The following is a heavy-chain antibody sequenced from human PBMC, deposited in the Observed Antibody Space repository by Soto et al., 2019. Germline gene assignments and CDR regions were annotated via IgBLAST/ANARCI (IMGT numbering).Heavy chain of an antibody. D-gene: IGHD1-26*01. V-gene: IGHV4-39*02. J-gene: IGHJ5*02. CDR2: IYYSGST. CDR3: ATQEVGGSYVYTFDP. CDR1: GGSISSSSYY. Sequence: QLQLQESGPGLVKPSETLSLTCTVSGGSISSSSYYWGWIRQPPGKGLEWIGSIYYSGSTYYNPSLKRRVTISVVTSKNHFSLKLGSVTAADTAVYYCATQEVGGSYVYTFDPWGQGTLVTVSS.